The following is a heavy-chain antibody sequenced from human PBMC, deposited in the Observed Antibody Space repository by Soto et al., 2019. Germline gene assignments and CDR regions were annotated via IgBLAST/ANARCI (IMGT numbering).Heavy chain of an antibody. CDR2: IWYDGSNK. Sequence: PGGSLSLSCAASGFTFSSYGMHWVRQAPGKGLEWVAVIWYDGSNKYYADSVKGRFTISRDNSKNTLYLQMNSLRAEDTAVYYCAGESEGHSAAIDYWGQGTLVTVSS. D-gene: IGHD6-13*01. CDR1: GFTFSSYG. V-gene: IGHV3-33*01. J-gene: IGHJ4*02. CDR3: AGESEGHSAAIDY.